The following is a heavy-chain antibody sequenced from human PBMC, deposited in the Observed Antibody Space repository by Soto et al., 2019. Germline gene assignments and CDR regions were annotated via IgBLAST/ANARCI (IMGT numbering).Heavy chain of an antibody. J-gene: IGHJ4*02. CDR1: GGSISGSY. CDR3: ARSVAVPGAHIDY. V-gene: IGHV4-59*01. CDR2: VYYTGST. D-gene: IGHD6-19*01. Sequence: PSETLSLTCSVSGGSISGSYWSWIRQSPGKGLEWLGYVYYTGSTNYSPSLGSRVSISVDTSKNEFSLRLSSVTAADTAVYFCARSVAVPGAHIDYWGQGTQVTVS.